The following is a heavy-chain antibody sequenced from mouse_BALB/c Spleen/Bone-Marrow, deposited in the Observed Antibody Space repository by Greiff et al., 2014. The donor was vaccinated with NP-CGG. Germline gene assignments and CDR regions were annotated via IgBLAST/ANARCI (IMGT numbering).Heavy chain of an antibody. CDR3: ARGNYYGSTSGYYFDY. CDR2: ISYDGSN. D-gene: IGHD1-1*01. Sequence: VQLQQSGPGLVKPSQSLSLTCSVTGYSITSGYYWNWIRQFPGNKLEWMGYISYDGSNNYNPSLKNRISITRDTSKNQFFLKLNSVTTEDSATYYCARGNYYGSTSGYYFDYWGQGTTLTVSS. J-gene: IGHJ2*01. CDR1: GYSITSGYY. V-gene: IGHV3-6*02.